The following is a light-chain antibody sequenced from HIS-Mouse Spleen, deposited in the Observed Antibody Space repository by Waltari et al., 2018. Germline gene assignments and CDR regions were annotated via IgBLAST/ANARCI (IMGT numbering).Light chain of an antibody. CDR3: SSYTSSSTLLYV. Sequence: QSALTQPASVSGSPGQSITIPCTGTSSAVGGYNYVSWYQHHPGKAPKLMIYEVSNRPSGVSNRFSGSKSGNTASLTISGLQAEDEADYYCSSYTSSSTLLYVFGTGTKVTVL. CDR1: SSAVGGYNY. CDR2: EVS. J-gene: IGLJ1*01. V-gene: IGLV2-14*01.